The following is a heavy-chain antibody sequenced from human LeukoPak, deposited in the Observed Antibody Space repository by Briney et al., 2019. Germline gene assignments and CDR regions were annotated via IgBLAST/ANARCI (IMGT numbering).Heavy chain of an antibody. Sequence: GGSLRLSCAASGFTFSSHAMNWVRQAPGKGLEWISSISTDSLTIKYADFVSGQFTISRDNAEHLLFLQMNSLRAEDTAVYYCAKGVRGLWFGELLYPDYWGQGTLVTVSS. CDR1: GFTFSSHA. CDR2: ISTDSLTI. D-gene: IGHD3-10*01. J-gene: IGHJ4*02. CDR3: AKGVRGLWFGELLYPDY. V-gene: IGHV3-48*04.